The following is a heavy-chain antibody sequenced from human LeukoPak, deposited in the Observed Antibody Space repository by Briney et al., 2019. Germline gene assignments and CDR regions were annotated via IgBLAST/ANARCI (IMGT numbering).Heavy chain of an antibody. V-gene: IGHV4-34*01. D-gene: IGHD3-22*01. Sequence: PSETLSLTCAVYGGSFSGYYWSWIRQPPGKGLEWIGEINHSGSTNYNPSLKSRVTISVDTSKNQFSLKLSSVTAADTAVYYCARYYYDSSGYHRYYYGMDVWGQGTTVTVSS. CDR1: GGSFSGYY. J-gene: IGHJ6*02. CDR2: INHSGST. CDR3: ARYYYDSSGYHRYYYGMDV.